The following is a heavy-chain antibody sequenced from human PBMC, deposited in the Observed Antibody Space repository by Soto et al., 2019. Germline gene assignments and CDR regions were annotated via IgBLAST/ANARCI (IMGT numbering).Heavy chain of an antibody. CDR2: ISSSSSYI. D-gene: IGHD4-17*01. CDR3: ARSPSMTTVSLDY. CDR1: GFTFSSYS. Sequence: EVQLVESGGGLVKPGGSLRLFCAASGFTFSSYSMNWFRQAPGKGLEWVSSISSSSSYIYYADSVKGRFTIYRDNAKNSLYLQMNSLRAEDTAVYYCARSPSMTTVSLDYWGQGTLVTVSS. V-gene: IGHV3-21*01. J-gene: IGHJ4*02.